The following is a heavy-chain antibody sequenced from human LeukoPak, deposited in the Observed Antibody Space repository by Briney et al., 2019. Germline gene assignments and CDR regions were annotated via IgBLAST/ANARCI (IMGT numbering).Heavy chain of an antibody. D-gene: IGHD2-8*01. J-gene: IGHJ4*02. CDR3: ARGGYCTNGVCYHFDY. V-gene: IGHV4-34*01. CDR2: INHSGST. Sequence: SETLSLTCAVYGGSFSGYCWSWIRQPPGKGLEWIGEINHSGSTNYNPSLKSRVTISVDTSKNQSSLKLSSVTAADTAVYYCARGGYCTNGVCYHFDYWGQGTLVTVSS. CDR1: GGSFSGYC.